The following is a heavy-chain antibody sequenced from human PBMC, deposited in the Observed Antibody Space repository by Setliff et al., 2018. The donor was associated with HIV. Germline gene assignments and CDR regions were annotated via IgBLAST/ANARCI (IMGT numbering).Heavy chain of an antibody. J-gene: IGHJ4*02. CDR1: GGSISSSNW. D-gene: IGHD4-4*01. Sequence: PSETLSLTCAVSGGSISSSNWWSWVRQPPGKGLEWIGEIYHSGSTNYNPSLKSRVTITKATSNNHVVLMISNLDPVDTATYYCAHFNNFRAVYFDSWGQGTLVTVSS. CDR3: AHFNNFRAVYFDS. CDR2: IYHSGST. V-gene: IGHV4-4*02.